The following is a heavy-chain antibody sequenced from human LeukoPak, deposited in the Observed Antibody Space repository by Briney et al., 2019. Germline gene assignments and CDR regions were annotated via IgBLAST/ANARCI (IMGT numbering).Heavy chain of an antibody. D-gene: IGHD3-9*01. Sequence: GGSLRLSCTASGFTFTTYWMSWVRHPPGKGLEWVAFIRYDGSNKYYADSVKGRFTISRDNSKNTLYLQMNSLRAEDTAVYYCAKEKVILTGYPTSFFDYWGQGTLVTVSS. CDR1: GFTFTTYW. CDR3: AKEKVILTGYPTSFFDY. CDR2: IRYDGSNK. V-gene: IGHV3-30*02. J-gene: IGHJ4*02.